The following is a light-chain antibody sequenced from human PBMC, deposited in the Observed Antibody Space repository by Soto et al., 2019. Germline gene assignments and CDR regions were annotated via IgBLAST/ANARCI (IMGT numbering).Light chain of an antibody. Sequence: QAVVTQPPSVSGAPGQRVTISCTGSSSNIGAGYDVHWYQQLPGTAPKLLFYGNSNRPSGVPDRFSGSKSGTSASLAITGLQAEDEADYYCQSYDSSLSGSRVFGTGTKVTVL. V-gene: IGLV1-40*01. CDR3: QSYDSSLSGSRV. CDR1: SSNIGAGYD. CDR2: GNS. J-gene: IGLJ1*01.